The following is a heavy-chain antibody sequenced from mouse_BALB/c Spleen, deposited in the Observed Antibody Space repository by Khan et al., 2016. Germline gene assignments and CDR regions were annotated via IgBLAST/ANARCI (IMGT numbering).Heavy chain of an antibody. CDR3: VTFVNYHNDYTLDY. V-gene: IGHV3-2*02. CDR2: ISYSGNT. D-gene: IGHD2-1*01. Sequence: EVQLQESGPGLVKPSQSLSLTCTVTGYSITSDYVWNWIRQFPGNKLEWMGYISYSGNTRYSPYLKSRISITLETSKHQFFLQLNSVTTEDTATYYCVTFVNYHNDYTLDYWGQGTSVTVSS. J-gene: IGHJ4*01. CDR1: GYSITSDYV.